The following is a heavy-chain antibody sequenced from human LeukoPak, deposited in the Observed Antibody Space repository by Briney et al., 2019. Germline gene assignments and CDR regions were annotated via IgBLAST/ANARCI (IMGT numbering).Heavy chain of an antibody. D-gene: IGHD6-19*01. Sequence: GRSLRLSCAASGFTFSSYGMQWVRQAPGKGLEWVAVIWYDGSNTYYADSVKGRFTISRDNSKDTLFLQLNSLRAEDTAVYYCASQGPEGTSGWYWGQGTLVTVSS. V-gene: IGHV3-33*01. CDR1: GFTFSSYG. J-gene: IGHJ4*02. CDR2: IWYDGSNT. CDR3: ASQGPEGTSGWY.